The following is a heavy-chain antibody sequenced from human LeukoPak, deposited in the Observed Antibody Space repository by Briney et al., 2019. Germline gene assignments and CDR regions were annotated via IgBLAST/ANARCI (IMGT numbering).Heavy chain of an antibody. V-gene: IGHV4-34*01. CDR1: GGSFSGYS. CDR3: ARGLFDY. CDR2: INHSGGT. Sequence: SETLSLTCAVYGGSFSGYSWNWIRQPPVKGLEWIGEINHSGGTNYNPSLKSRVTISVDTSKNQFSLKLSSVTAADTAVYYCARGLFDYWGQGTLVTVSS. J-gene: IGHJ4*02.